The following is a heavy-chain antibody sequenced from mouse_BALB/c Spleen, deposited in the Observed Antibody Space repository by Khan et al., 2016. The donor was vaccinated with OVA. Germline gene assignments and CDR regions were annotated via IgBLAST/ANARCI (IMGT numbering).Heavy chain of an antibody. CDR2: IWSDGKT. CDR1: GFSLTSYG. J-gene: IGHJ1*01. CDR3: ARQIFPGYFDV. V-gene: IGHV2-6-1*01. Sequence: QVQLKQSGPGLVAPSQSLSITCTISGFSLTSYGIHWVRQPPGKGLEWLGVIWSDGKTTYNSALKSRLNIIKDNSKSQVFLKMNSLPTDDTAMYYCARQIFPGYFDVWGAGTTVTVSS.